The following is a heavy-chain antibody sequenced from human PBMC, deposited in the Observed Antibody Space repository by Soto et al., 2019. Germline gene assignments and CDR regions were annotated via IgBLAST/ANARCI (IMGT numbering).Heavy chain of an antibody. V-gene: IGHV3-49*03. CDR3: TRHSGYYDSSGYYFPEGMDV. CDR2: IRSKAYCGTT. Sequence: GGPLRRSCPAAGFTFVYYAMSWFRQAPGNGLEWGGFIRSKAYCGTTEYAASLKGRFTISRDDSKSIAYLQMNSLKTEDTAVYYCTRHSGYYDSSGYYFPEGMDVWGQGTTVTVSS. J-gene: IGHJ6*02. D-gene: IGHD3-22*01. CDR1: GFTFVYYA.